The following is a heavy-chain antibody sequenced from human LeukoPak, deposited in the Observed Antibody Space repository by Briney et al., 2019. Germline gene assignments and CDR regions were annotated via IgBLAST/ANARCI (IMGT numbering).Heavy chain of an antibody. Sequence: LPGGSLRLSCAASGFSFSRYAVNWVRQAPGKGLEWVSYISSSGSTIYYADSVKGRFTISRDNAKNSLYLQMNSLRAEDTAVYYCARGGTYGDYIGSWGQGTLVTVSS. CDR2: ISSSGSTI. CDR3: ARGGTYGDYIGS. V-gene: IGHV3-48*03. J-gene: IGHJ4*02. CDR1: GFSFSRYA. D-gene: IGHD4-17*01.